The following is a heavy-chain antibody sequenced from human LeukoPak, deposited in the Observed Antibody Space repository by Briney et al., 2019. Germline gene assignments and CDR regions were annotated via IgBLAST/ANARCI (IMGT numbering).Heavy chain of an antibody. CDR2: IYHSGST. D-gene: IGHD6-13*01. CDR1: GGSISSGGYY. V-gene: IGHV4-30-2*01. J-gene: IGHJ3*02. Sequence: PSETLSLTCTVSGGSISSGGYYWSWIRQPPGKGLEWIGYIYHSGSTYYNPSLKSRVTISVDRSKNQFSLKLSSVTAADTAVYYCARHVEIAAAAPAGAFDIWGQGTMVTVSS. CDR3: ARHVEIAAAAPAGAFDI.